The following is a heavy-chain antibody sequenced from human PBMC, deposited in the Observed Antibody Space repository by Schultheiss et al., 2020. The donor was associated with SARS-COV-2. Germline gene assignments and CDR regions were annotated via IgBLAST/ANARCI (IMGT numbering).Heavy chain of an antibody. V-gene: IGHV4-59*05. CDR2: IYYSGST. J-gene: IGHJ5*02. Sequence: SETLSLTCTVSGGSISSYYWSWIRQPPGKGLEWIGSIYYSGSTYYNPSLKSRVTISVDTSKKQFSLKLSSVTAADTAVYYCARGGFGELLVWFDPWGQGTLVTVSS. D-gene: IGHD3-10*01. CDR3: ARGGFGELLVWFDP. CDR1: GGSISSYY.